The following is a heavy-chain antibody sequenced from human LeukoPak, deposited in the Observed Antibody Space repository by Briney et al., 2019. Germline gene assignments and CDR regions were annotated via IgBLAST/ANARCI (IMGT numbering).Heavy chain of an antibody. CDR1: GFTFSSYS. V-gene: IGHV3-21*01. Sequence: PGGSLRLSCAASGFTFSSYSMNWVRQAPGKGLEWVSSISSSSSYIYYADSVKGRFTISRDNAKNSLYLQMNSLRAEDTAVYYCASDIGYCSGGSCYWTRPFDYWGQGTLVTVSS. CDR3: ASDIGYCSGGSCYWTRPFDY. D-gene: IGHD2-15*01. CDR2: ISSSSSYI. J-gene: IGHJ4*02.